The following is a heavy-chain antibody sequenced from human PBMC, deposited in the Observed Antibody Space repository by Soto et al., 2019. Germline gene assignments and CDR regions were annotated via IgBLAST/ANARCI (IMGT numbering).Heavy chain of an antibody. J-gene: IGHJ4*02. D-gene: IGHD2-8*01. CDR3: AREKVNCNAECQDY. V-gene: IGHV3-48*03. CDR1: GFTFGRYE. Sequence: PGGSLRLSCVVSGFTFGRYEMNWVRQAPGKGLEWVSYISSSGSVIYYADSVEGRFTISRDNAKNSLYLQMNSLRSEDTTVYYCAREKVNCNAECQDYWGQGTLVTVSS. CDR2: ISSSGSVI.